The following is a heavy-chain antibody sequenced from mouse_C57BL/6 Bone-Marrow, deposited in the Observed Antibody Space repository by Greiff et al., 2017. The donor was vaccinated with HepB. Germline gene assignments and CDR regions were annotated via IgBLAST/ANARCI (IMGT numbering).Heavy chain of an antibody. CDR2: IYPGNSDT. V-gene: IGHV1-5*01. J-gene: IGHJ1*03. D-gene: IGHD1-1*01. Sequence: EVQRVESGTVLARPGASVKMSCKTSGYTFTSYWMHWVKQRPGQGLEWIGAIYPGNSDTSYNQKFKGKAKLTAVTSASTAYMELSSLTSEDSAVYYCARRYYYGSSYDWYFDVWGTGTTVTVSS. CDR3: ARRYYYGSSYDWYFDV. CDR1: GYTFTSYW.